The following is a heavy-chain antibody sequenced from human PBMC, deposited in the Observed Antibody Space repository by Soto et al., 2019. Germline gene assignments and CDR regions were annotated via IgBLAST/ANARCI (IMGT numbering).Heavy chain of an antibody. CDR2: IWHDGSTT. J-gene: IGHJ6*02. CDR1: GFSFSSYA. V-gene: IGHV3-33*01. Sequence: QEQVVESGGGVVQPGRSLRLSCAASGFSFSSYAMHWVRQAPGKGLEWVALIWHDGSTTSYADSVKGRFTISRDNSKNTHYLQMNNLRAEDTAVYYCARDVETTKANYYYYGMDVWGRGTPVTVSS. CDR3: ARDVETTKANYYYYGMDV. D-gene: IGHD5-18*01.